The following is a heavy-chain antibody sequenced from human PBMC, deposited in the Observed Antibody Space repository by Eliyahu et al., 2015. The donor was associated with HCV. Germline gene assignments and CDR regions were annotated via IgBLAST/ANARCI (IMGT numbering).Heavy chain of an antibody. V-gene: IGHV3-11*01. Sequence: QVQLVESGGGLVKPGGSLXLSCAASGFTIXGYXXSWXRQAPGKGLGWISYISSSGSTTYYADSVKGRVTISRDNAQNSLYLQMNSLRAEDTAIYFCTRDKPTGAYCTSTSCYDAFDIWGQGTMVTVSS. J-gene: IGHJ3*02. CDR1: GFTIXGYX. CDR3: TRDKPTGAYCTSTSCYDAFDI. D-gene: IGHD2-2*01. CDR2: ISSSGSTT.